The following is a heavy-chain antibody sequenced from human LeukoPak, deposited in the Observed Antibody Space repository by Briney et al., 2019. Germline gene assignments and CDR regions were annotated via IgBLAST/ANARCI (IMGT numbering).Heavy chain of an antibody. CDR3: ARGGYSYGWAYYYYYMDV. CDR2: IIPIFGTA. J-gene: IGHJ6*03. V-gene: IGHV1-69*06. Sequence: SVKVSCKACDYTFTSYGISWVRQVPGQGLEWMGEIIPIFGTANYAQKFQGRVTITADKSTSTAYMELSSLRSEDTAVYYCARGGYSYGWAYYYYYMDVWGKGTTVTVSS. D-gene: IGHD5-18*01. CDR1: DYTFTSYG.